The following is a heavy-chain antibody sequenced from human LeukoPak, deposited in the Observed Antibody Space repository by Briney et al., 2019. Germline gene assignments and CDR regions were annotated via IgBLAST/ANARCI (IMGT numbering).Heavy chain of an antibody. V-gene: IGHV4-59*01. CDR2: IHYSGGT. D-gene: IGHD4-11*01. J-gene: IGHJ6*03. Sequence: SETLSLTCTVSGGSISSYYWSWIRQPPGKGLEWLGYIHYSGGTHYNPSLKSRVTISVDTSKNQVSLKLRSVTAADTAVYYCARTTEGCAGGPGYSYYYYMDVWGKGTTVTISS. CDR1: GGSISSYY. CDR3: ARTTEGCAGGPGYSYYYYMDV.